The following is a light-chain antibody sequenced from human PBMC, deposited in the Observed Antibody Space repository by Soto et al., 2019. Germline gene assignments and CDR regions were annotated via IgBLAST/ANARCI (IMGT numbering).Light chain of an antibody. J-gene: IGKJ4*01. CDR3: QRYNNWPLT. CDR1: QGIGDT. CDR2: DTS. Sequence: EVVMRQSPATLSAPPGEGATLSCRASQGIGDTLAWYQHKPGQTPRLLIYDTSTSATGVPARFSGSRSGTDFTLTINSLQSEDVAVYYCQRYNNWPLTFGGGNKVESK. V-gene: IGKV3-15*01.